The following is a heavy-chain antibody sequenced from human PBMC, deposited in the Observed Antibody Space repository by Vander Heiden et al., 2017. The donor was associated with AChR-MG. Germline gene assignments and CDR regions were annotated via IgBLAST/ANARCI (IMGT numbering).Heavy chain of an antibody. CDR2: IIPICGTA. J-gene: IGHJ4*02. Sequence: HVQLVPSGAEVKNPGSPVKVSCKAPAATVSSSAISWVRQAPGRVLEWMGGIIPICGTANYEQKFQGRVTITADESTSTAYMELSNLRSEDTAVYYCAREGITIFGVVIGPFDYWGQGTLVTVSS. D-gene: IGHD3-3*01. V-gene: IGHV1-69*12. CDR3: AREGITIFGVVIGPFDY. CDR1: AATVSSSA.